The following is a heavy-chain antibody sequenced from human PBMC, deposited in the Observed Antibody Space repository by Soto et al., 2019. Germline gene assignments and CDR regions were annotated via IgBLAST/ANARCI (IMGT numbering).Heavy chain of an antibody. CDR2: MNPNSGNT. CDR3: VRHYDFWSGYSSSDWFDP. J-gene: IGHJ5*02. Sequence: ASVKVSCKASGYTFTSYDINWVRQATGQGLEWMGWMNPNSGNTGYAQKFQGRVTMTRNTSISTAYMELSSLRSEDTAVYYCVRHYDFWSGYSSSDWFDPWGQGTLVTVSS. CDR1: GYTFTSYD. D-gene: IGHD3-3*01. V-gene: IGHV1-8*01.